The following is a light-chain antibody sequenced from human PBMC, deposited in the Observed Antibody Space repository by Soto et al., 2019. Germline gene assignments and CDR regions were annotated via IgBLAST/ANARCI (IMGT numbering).Light chain of an antibody. CDR1: SSDVGAYNY. Sequence: QSALTQPASVSGSPGQSITISCTGTSSDVGAYNYVSWYQHHPGKAPKLLIYDVSHRPSGVSNRFSGSKSGNTASLTISGLQAEDEADYYCGSYTSSSTVVFGGGTKVTVL. CDR3: GSYTSSSTVV. J-gene: IGLJ2*01. V-gene: IGLV2-14*03. CDR2: DVS.